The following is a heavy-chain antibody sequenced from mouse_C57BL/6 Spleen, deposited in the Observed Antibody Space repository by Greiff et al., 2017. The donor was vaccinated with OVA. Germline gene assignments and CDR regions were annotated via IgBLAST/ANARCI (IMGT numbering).Heavy chain of an antibody. CDR3: ARGGYDYDAQLTFYYAMDY. Sequence: QVQLQQPGTELVKPGASVKLSCKASGYTFTSYWMHWVKQRPGQGLEWIGNINPSNGGTNYNEKFKSKATLTVDKSSSTAYMQLSSLTSEDSAVYYCARGGYDYDAQLTFYYAMDYWGQGTSVTVSS. CDR2: INPSNGGT. J-gene: IGHJ4*01. CDR1: GYTFTSYW. D-gene: IGHD2-4*01. V-gene: IGHV1-53*01.